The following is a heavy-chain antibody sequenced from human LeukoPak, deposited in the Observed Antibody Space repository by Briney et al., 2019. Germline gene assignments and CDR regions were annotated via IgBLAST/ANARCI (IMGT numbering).Heavy chain of an antibody. CDR3: VRVSSSNPYYFDY. D-gene: IGHD2-2*01. CDR2: INYSGST. V-gene: IGHV4-59*08. J-gene: IGHJ4*02. Sequence: SETLSLTCTVSGGSINNYYWSWIRQPPGKGLEWIGSINYSGSTNYNPSLKSRVTISVDTSKNQFSLKLNSVTAADTAVYYCVRVSSSNPYYFDYWGQGTLVTVSS. CDR1: GGSINNYY.